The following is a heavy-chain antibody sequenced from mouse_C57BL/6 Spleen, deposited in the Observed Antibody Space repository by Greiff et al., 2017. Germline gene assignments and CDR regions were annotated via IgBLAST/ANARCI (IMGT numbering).Heavy chain of an antibody. Sequence: EVNVVESGGGLVQPGGSLSLSCAASGFTFTDYYMSWVRQPPGKALEWLGFIRNKANGYTTEYSASVKGRFTISRDNSQSILYLQMNALRAEDSATYYCARYMGRDYYAMDYWGQGTSVTVSS. J-gene: IGHJ4*01. D-gene: IGHD4-1*01. V-gene: IGHV7-3*01. CDR1: GFTFTDYY. CDR3: ARYMGRDYYAMDY. CDR2: IRNKANGYTT.